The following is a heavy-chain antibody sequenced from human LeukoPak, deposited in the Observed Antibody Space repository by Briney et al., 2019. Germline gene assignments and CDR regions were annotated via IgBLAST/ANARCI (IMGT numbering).Heavy chain of an antibody. Sequence: QTGGSLRLSCAASGFTFSSYGMHWVRQAPGKGLEWVAFIRYDGSNKYYADSVKGRFTISRDNSKNTLYLQMNSLRAEDTAVYYCARRAGECSHPYDYWGQGTLVTVSS. CDR3: ARRAGECSHPYDY. J-gene: IGHJ4*02. CDR2: IRYDGSNK. V-gene: IGHV3-30*02. D-gene: IGHD2-21*01. CDR1: GFTFSSYG.